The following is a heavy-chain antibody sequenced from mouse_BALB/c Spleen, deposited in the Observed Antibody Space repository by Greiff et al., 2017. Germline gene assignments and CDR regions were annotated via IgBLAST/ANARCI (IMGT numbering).Heavy chain of an antibody. Sequence: QVQLQQPGAELVKPGASVKLSCKASGYTFTSYYMYWVKQRPGQGLEWIGGINPSNGGTNFNEKFKSKATLTVDKSSSTAYMQLSSLTSEDSAVYDYTVGWYYGSSYDFDYGGQGTTLTVSS. CDR3: TVGWYYGSSYDFDY. J-gene: IGHJ2*01. D-gene: IGHD1-1*01. V-gene: IGHV1S81*02. CDR1: GYTFTSYY. CDR2: INPSNGGT.